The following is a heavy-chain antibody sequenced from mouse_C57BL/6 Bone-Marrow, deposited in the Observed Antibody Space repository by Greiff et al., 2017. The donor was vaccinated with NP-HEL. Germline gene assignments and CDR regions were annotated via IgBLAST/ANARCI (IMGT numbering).Heavy chain of an antibody. CDR2: IDPANGNT. V-gene: IGHV14-3*01. CDR1: GFNIKNTY. D-gene: IGHD1-1*01. J-gene: IGHJ1*03. CDR3: AFYYGSSDWYFDV. Sequence: VQLKESVAELVRPGASVKLSCTASGFNIKNTYMHWVKQRPEQGLEWIGRIDPANGNTKYAPKFQGKATITADTSSNTAYLQLSSLTSEDTAIYYCAFYYGSSDWYFDVWGTGTTVTVSS.